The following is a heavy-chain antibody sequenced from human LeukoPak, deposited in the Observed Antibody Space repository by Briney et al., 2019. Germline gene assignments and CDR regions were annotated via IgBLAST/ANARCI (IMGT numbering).Heavy chain of an antibody. D-gene: IGHD7-27*01. CDR2: INAGNGIT. Sequence: ASVKVSCKASGYTFTSYALHWVRQAPGQRLEWMGWINAGNGITKYSQKFQGRVTITRDTSANTAYMELSSLRSEDTAVYYCARGHWDNWFDPWGQGTLVTVSS. J-gene: IGHJ5*02. V-gene: IGHV1-3*01. CDR3: ARGHWDNWFDP. CDR1: GYTFTSYA.